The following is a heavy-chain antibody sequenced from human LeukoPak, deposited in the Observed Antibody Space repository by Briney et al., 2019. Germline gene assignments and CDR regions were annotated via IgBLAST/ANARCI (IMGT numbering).Heavy chain of an antibody. CDR3: ARAYSGYDDAFDI. V-gene: IGHV4-59*08. J-gene: IGHJ3*02. Sequence: SETLSLTCTVSGGSMNNYYWTWIRQPPGKGLEWIGYIYYSGSTNYNPPLKSRVTISVDTSKNQFSLKLSSVTAADTAVYYCARAYSGYDDAFDIRGQGTMVTVSS. CDR1: GGSMNNYY. CDR2: IYYSGST. D-gene: IGHD5-12*01.